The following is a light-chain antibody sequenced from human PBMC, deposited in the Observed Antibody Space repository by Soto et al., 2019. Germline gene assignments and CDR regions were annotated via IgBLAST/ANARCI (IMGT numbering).Light chain of an antibody. CDR1: QSVSGSF. J-gene: IGKJ1*01. Sequence: EILLTQSPGTLSLSPGERATLSCRASQSVSGSFLAWHQQKPGQAPGLLIYGASSRATGIPDRFSGSGSGTDFTLTISRLEPEDFAVYYCQQYGSSPRTFGQGTKVEIK. CDR3: QQYGSSPRT. V-gene: IGKV3-20*01. CDR2: GAS.